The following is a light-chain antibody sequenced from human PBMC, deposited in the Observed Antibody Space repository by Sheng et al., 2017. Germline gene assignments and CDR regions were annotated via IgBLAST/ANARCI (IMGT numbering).Light chain of an antibody. V-gene: IGKV1-9*01. Sequence: IQLTQSPSSLSASVGDRVTITCRASQGISSFLAWYQQKPGKAPKPLIYAASTLQSGVPSRFSGIGSGTDFTLTISSLQPEDFATYYCQQLTSYPFTFGPGTKVDIK. CDR1: QGISSF. J-gene: IGKJ3*01. CDR3: QQLTSYPFT. CDR2: AAS.